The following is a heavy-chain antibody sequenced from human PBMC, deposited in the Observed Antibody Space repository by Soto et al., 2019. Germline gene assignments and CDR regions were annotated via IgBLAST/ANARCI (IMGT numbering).Heavy chain of an antibody. CDR3: ARVEGVAEDAFDI. D-gene: IGHD2-8*01. Sequence: QVQLVQSGADVKKPGASVKVSCKASGYTFTSYAMHWVRQAPGQRLEWMGWINAGNGNTKYSQKFQGRVTITRDTSASTAYMELSSLRSEDTAVYYCARVEGVAEDAFDIWGQGTMVTVSS. CDR2: INAGNGNT. V-gene: IGHV1-3*01. J-gene: IGHJ3*02. CDR1: GYTFTSYA.